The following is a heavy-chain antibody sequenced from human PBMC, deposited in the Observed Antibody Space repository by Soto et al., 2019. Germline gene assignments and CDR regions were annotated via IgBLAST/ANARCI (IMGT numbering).Heavy chain of an antibody. CDR2: IFSNDEK. J-gene: IGHJ5*02. D-gene: IGHD6-13*01. CDR1: GFSLSNAGLD. Sequence: QVTVKESGPVLVKPTGTLTLTCTVSGFSLSNAGLDVSWIRQPPGKALEWLAHIFSNDEKSYSTSLKSRLTISKDTSKSQVVLTMTNMDPVDTATYYCASTYSTSWYWFDPWGQGTLVTVSS. CDR3: ASTYSTSWYWFDP. V-gene: IGHV2-26*04.